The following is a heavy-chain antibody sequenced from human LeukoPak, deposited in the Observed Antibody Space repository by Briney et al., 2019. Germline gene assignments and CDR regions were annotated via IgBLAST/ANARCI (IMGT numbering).Heavy chain of an antibody. Sequence: ASVKVSCKASGYTFTGYYMHWVRQAPGQGLEWMGWINPNSGGTNYAQKFQGRVTMTRDTSISTAYMELSRLRSDDMAVYYCARTPSGYYYYYMDVWGKGTTVTISS. J-gene: IGHJ6*03. D-gene: IGHD3-3*01. V-gene: IGHV1-2*02. CDR3: ARTPSGYYYYYMDV. CDR1: GYTFTGYY. CDR2: INPNSGGT.